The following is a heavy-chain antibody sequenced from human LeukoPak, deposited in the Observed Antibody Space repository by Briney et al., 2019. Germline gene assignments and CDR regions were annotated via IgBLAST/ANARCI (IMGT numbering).Heavy chain of an antibody. CDR2: IKLDVSET. CDR3: ARDAGSAWISWFDS. CDR1: GFTFSNYW. V-gene: IGHV3-7*03. J-gene: IGHJ5*01. Sequence: GGSLRLSCAASGFTFSNYWMTWVRPAPGEGLGWVANIKLDVSETYYVESVRGRFTICRDNTKGTVNVQMNRLTSEDTAVYYCARDAGSAWISWFDSWGQGSVVGVSS. D-gene: IGHD6-19*01.